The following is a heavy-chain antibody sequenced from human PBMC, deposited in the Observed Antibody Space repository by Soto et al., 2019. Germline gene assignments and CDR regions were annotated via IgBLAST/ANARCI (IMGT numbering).Heavy chain of an antibody. CDR3: ARDQNDFWSGYWYYFDY. CDR1: GGSISSGGYY. D-gene: IGHD3-3*01. V-gene: IGHV4-31*03. CDR2: IYYSGST. Sequence: SGTLSLTCTVSGGSISSGGYYCSWIRQHPGKGLEWIGYIYYSGSTYYNPSLKSRVTISVDTSKNQFSLKLSSVTAADTAVYYCARDQNDFWSGYWYYFDYWGQGTLVTVSS. J-gene: IGHJ4*02.